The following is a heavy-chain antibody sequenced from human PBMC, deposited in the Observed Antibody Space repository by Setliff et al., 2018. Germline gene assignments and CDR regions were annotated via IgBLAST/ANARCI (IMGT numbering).Heavy chain of an antibody. D-gene: IGHD6-19*01. CDR3: ARASSGWYSAYYYYMDV. CDR2: INHSGTT. Sequence: SETLSLTCAAYGGTFSDYYWTWIRQPPGKGLEWIGEINHSGTTNYHPSLGSRVTISVDTSKNQFSLNLTSLTAADTAVYYCARASSGWYSAYYYYMDVWGKGTTVTVSS. CDR1: GGTFSDYY. J-gene: IGHJ6*03. V-gene: IGHV4-34*01.